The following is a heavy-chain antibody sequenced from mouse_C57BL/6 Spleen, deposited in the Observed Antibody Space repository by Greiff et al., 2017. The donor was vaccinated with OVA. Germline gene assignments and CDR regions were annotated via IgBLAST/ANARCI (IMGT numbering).Heavy chain of an antibody. D-gene: IGHD1-1*02. CDR2: IDPSDSST. CDR1: GYTFTSYW. CDR3: ARRWEGVSDY. J-gene: IGHJ2*01. Sequence: QVQLQQPGAELVRPGTSVKLSCKASGYTFTSYWMHWVKQRPGQGLEWIGVIDPSDSSTNYNQKFKGKATVTVDTSSSTAYMQLSSLTSEDSAVYYCARRWEGVSDYWGQGTTLTVSS. V-gene: IGHV1-59*01.